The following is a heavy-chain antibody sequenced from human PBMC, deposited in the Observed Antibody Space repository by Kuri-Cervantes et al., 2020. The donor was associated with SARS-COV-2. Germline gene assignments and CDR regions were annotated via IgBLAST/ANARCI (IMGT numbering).Heavy chain of an antibody. D-gene: IGHD6-6*01. CDR3: ARDSSSPQLYYYYYMDV. J-gene: IGHJ6*03. CDR2: IIPILGTA. CDR1: GYTFTGYY. V-gene: IGHV1-69*08. Sequence: SVKVSCKASGYTFTGYYMHWVRQAPGQGLEWMGRIIPILGTANYAQKFQGRVTITADKSTSTAYMELSSLRSEDTAVYYCARDSSSPQLYYYYYMDVWGKGTTVTVS.